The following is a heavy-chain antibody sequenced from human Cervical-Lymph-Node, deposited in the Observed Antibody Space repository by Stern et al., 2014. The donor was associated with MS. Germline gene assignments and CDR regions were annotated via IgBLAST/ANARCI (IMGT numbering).Heavy chain of an antibody. J-gene: IGHJ5*02. CDR2: IYYSGST. V-gene: IGHV4-59*01. D-gene: IGHD5-18*01. CDR1: GGSISSYY. CDR3: ARSTMVTWDWFDP. Sequence: VQLVESGPGLVKPSETLSLTCTVSGGSISSYYWSWIRQPPGKGLEWIGYIYYSGSTNYNPSLKSRVTISVDTSKNQFSLKLSSVTAADTAVYYCARSTMVTWDWFDPWGQGTLVTVSS.